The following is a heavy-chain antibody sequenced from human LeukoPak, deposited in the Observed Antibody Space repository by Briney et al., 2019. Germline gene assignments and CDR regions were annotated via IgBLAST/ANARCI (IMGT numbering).Heavy chain of an antibody. V-gene: IGHV3-30*02. J-gene: IGHJ4*02. D-gene: IGHD3-10*01. CDR3: ARDFDDVKGNFYYIPDF. Sequence: GGSLRLSCTASGFPISRNGKHWGRQAPPQGKEREAFIRYDGSKAFYRDSVRGRFSISRDNSKNTFYLEMNSLRHEDTAVYSCARDFDDVKGNFYYIPDFWGQGTLVTVSS. CDR2: IRYDGSKA. CDR1: GFPISRNG.